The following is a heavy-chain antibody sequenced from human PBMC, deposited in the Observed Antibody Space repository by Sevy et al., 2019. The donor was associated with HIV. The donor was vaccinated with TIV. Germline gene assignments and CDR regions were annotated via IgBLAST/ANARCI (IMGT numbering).Heavy chain of an antibody. CDR1: GFIFSNFG. J-gene: IGHJ4*02. D-gene: IGHD4-4*01. V-gene: IGHV3-33*01. Sequence: GGSLRLSCAASGFIFSNFGINWVRQAPGKGLEWVAIIWHDGTKKHYLESVKGRFTISRDNSKNTVYLQMNSLRVEYSGTYYCVRVTPDEDGTTLDSWGLGTLVTVSS. CDR2: IWHDGTKK. CDR3: VRVTPDEDGTTLDS.